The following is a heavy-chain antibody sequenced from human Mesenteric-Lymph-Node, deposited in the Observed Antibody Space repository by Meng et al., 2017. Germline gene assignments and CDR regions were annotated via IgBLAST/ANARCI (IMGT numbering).Heavy chain of an antibody. J-gene: IGHJ4*02. Sequence: GESLKISCATSGFTFSSYEMNWVRQAPGKGLEWVSYISSSGSTIYYADSVKGRFTISRDNAKNSLYLQMNSLRAEDTAVYFCVRGRSGFDYWGQGTLVTVSS. CDR3: VRGRSGFDY. CDR2: ISSSGSTI. D-gene: IGHD3-10*01. V-gene: IGHV3-48*03. CDR1: GFTFSSYE.